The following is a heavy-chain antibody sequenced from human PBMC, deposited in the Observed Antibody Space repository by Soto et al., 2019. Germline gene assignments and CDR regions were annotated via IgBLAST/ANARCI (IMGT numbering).Heavy chain of an antibody. J-gene: IGHJ4*02. CDR2: ISSNGGST. V-gene: IGHV3-64D*08. CDR3: ARGLSPAKLLWFGELLSGPKLTRRYYFDY. D-gene: IGHD3-10*01. CDR1: GFTFSSYA. Sequence: GGSLRLSCSASGFTFSSYAMHWVRQAPGKGLEYVSAISSNGGSTYYADSVKGRFTISRDNSKNTLYLQMSSLRAEDTAVYYCARGLSPAKLLWFGELLSGPKLTRRYYFDYWGQGTLVTVSS.